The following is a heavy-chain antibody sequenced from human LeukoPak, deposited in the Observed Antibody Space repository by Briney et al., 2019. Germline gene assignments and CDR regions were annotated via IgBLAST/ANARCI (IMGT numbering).Heavy chain of an antibody. CDR3: ARLSGKWT. V-gene: IGHV4-59*11. J-gene: IGHJ5*02. CDR1: GGSISGHY. CDR2: VYDSGST. Sequence: SETLSLTCNVSGGSISGHYWSWIRQPPGKRLEWIGYVYDSGSTNYNPSLSSRVTISLYTSKNQFSLKLTSVTAADTAVYYCARLSGKWTWGQGTLVTVSS. D-gene: IGHD1-26*01.